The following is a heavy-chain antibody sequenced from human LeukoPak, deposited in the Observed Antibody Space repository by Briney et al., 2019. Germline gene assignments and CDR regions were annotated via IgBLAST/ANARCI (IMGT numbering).Heavy chain of an antibody. Sequence: GGSLRLSCAASGFTFTSYTMNWVRQAPGKGLEWVSSITGSGNIINYADSVKGRFTISRDNSKNSLYLQLNSLTAEDTAFYYCANSYTDTWFYFDHWGQGTLVTVSS. CDR3: ANSYTDTWFYFDH. J-gene: IGHJ4*02. V-gene: IGHV3-21*01. CDR2: ITGSGNII. D-gene: IGHD2-2*02. CDR1: GFTFTSYT.